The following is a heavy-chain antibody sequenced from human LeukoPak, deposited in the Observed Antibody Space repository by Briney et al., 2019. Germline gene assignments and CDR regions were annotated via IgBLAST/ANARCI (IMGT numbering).Heavy chain of an antibody. D-gene: IGHD5-24*01. CDR2: IYTSGSS. CDR3: ARGMRDGYNKWFDP. CDR1: GGSISSGSYY. Sequence: PSQTLSLTCTVSGGSISSGSYYWRWIRQPAGRGLEWIGRIYTSGSSNYNPSLKSRVTISVDTSKNQFSLKLSSVTAADTAVYYCARGMRDGYNKWFDPWGQGTLVTVSS. V-gene: IGHV4-61*02. J-gene: IGHJ5*02.